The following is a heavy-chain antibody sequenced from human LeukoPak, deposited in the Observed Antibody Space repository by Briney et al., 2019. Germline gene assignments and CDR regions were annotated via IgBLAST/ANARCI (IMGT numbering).Heavy chain of an antibody. CDR1: GGSISSYY. Sequence: KPSETLSLTCTVSGGSISSYYWSWIRQPPGKGLEWIGYIYYSGSTNYNPSLKSRVTISVDTSKNQFSLKLSSVTAADTAVYYCARHKAFSTHSSGWYDYYYGMDVWGQGTTVTVSS. J-gene: IGHJ6*02. V-gene: IGHV4-59*08. D-gene: IGHD6-19*01. CDR2: IYYSGST. CDR3: ARHKAFSTHSSGWYDYYYGMDV.